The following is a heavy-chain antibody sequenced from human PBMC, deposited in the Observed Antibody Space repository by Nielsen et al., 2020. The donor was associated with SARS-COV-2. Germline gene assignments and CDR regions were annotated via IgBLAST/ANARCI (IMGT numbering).Heavy chain of an antibody. D-gene: IGHD3-16*01. V-gene: IGHV3-30*19. Sequence: GGSLRPSCPPSGFTFNSVGMHWVRQAPGKGLEWVAVVSTEGGTTYYADSVKGRFTIARDNSQNTLYLHMTSLRADDTAVYFCTRESLRSGMSRYSFGSWGQGTLLTVSS. CDR3: TRESLRSGMSRYSFGS. CDR2: VSTEGGTT. J-gene: IGHJ4*02. CDR1: GFTFNSVG.